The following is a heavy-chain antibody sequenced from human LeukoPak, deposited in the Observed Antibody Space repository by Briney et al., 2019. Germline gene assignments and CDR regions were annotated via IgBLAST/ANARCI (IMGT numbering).Heavy chain of an antibody. D-gene: IGHD4/OR15-4a*01. CDR3: AKGLTDKTYYYYAMDV. CDR2: ISYDGSNK. V-gene: IGHV3-30*18. Sequence: GRSLRLSCAASGFTFSSYGMHWVRQAPGKGLEWVAVISYDGSNKYYADSVKGRFTVSRDNSKNTLYLQMSSLRPEDTAVYYCAKGLTDKTYYYYAMDVWGKGTTVTVSS. J-gene: IGHJ6*04. CDR1: GFTFSSYG.